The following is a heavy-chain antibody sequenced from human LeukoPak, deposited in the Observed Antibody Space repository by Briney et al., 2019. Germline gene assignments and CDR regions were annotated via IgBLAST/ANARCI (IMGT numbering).Heavy chain of an antibody. CDR2: ISGSGGST. Sequence: GGSLRLSCAASGFTFSSYAMSWVRQAPGKGLEWVSAISGSGGSTYYADSVKGRFTISRDNSKNTLYLQMNSLRAEDTAVYYCARVATFLYYYGMDVWGQGTTVTVSS. V-gene: IGHV3-23*01. D-gene: IGHD5-12*01. CDR3: ARVATFLYYYGMDV. CDR1: GFTFSSYA. J-gene: IGHJ6*02.